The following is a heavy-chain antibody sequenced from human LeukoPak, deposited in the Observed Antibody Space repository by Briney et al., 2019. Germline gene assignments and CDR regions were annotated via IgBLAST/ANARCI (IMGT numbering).Heavy chain of an antibody. D-gene: IGHD2-21*02. J-gene: IGHJ4*02. V-gene: IGHV3-23*01. CDR1: RFTFTNYA. Sequence: PGGSLRLSCAASRFTFTNYAMSWVRQAPGKGLEWVSTIGSGSSTYYADSVKGRFTISRDNSKNTLYLQMSSLRAEDTAVYYCAKAPVRGAVTGYWGQGTLVTVSS. CDR2: IGSGSST. CDR3: AKAPVRGAVTGY.